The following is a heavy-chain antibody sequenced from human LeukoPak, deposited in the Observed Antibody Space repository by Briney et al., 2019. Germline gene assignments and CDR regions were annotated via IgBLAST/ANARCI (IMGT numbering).Heavy chain of an antibody. Sequence: ASVKVSCKASGYTFTSYGISWVRQTPGQGLEWMGWISAYNGNTNYAQKLQGRVTMTTDTSTSTAYMELRSLRSDDTAVYYCARFCSGGSYYTYPWDYWGQGTLVTVSS. D-gene: IGHD2-15*01. CDR2: ISAYNGNT. J-gene: IGHJ4*02. CDR1: GYTFTSYG. V-gene: IGHV1-18*01. CDR3: ARFCSGGSYYTYPWDY.